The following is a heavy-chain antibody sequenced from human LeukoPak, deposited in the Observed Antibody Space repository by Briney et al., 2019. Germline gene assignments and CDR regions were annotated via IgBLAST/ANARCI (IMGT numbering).Heavy chain of an antibody. CDR1: GVSFNNYY. D-gene: IGHD4-17*01. Sequence: SETLSPTCAVSGVSFNNYYWSWVRQTPGKGLEWIGEINHSGYTNDSPSLKSRVTLSIDTSRKQFSLNLRSVTVADTGIYYCTRMTTGHDYWGQGTLVTVSS. V-gene: IGHV4-34*01. J-gene: IGHJ4*02. CDR3: TRMTTGHDY. CDR2: INHSGYT.